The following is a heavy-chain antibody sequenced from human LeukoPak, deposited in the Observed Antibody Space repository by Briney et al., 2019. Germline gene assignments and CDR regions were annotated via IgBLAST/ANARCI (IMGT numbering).Heavy chain of an antibody. Sequence: GGSLRLSCAASGFTFSSYSMNWVRQAPGKGLEWVSSISSSSSYIYYADSVKGRFTISRDNAKNSLYLQMNSLRAEDTAVYYCARAGITMVRGVKSYYFDYWGQVTLVTVSS. CDR3: ARAGITMVRGVKSYYFDY. J-gene: IGHJ4*02. D-gene: IGHD3-10*01. V-gene: IGHV3-21*01. CDR1: GFTFSSYS. CDR2: ISSSSSYI.